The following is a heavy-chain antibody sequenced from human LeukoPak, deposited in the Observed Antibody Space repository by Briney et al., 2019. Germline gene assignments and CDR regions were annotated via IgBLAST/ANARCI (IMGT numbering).Heavy chain of an antibody. D-gene: IGHD3-3*01. J-gene: IGHJ4*02. CDR3: ATDRGWRTSGYYLYYFEY. CDR2: IKHDGSEK. CDR1: GFTFSSYG. Sequence: PGGSLRLSCAASGFTFSSYGMQWVRQAPGKGLEWVASIKHDGSEKYYVDSVRGRFTISRDSTMNSLYLQMSSLRAEDTAVYYCATDRGWRTSGYYLYYFEYWGQGTLVTYSS. V-gene: IGHV3-7*01.